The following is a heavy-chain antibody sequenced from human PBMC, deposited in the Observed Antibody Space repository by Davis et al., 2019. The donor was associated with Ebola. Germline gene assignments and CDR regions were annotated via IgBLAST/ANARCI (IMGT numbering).Heavy chain of an antibody. CDR3: ARDRRGYSYGFFDY. V-gene: IGHV3-30-3*01. Sequence: GESLKISCAASGFTFSSYWMSWVRQAPGKGLEWVAVISYDGSNKYYADSVKGRFTISRDNSKNTLYLQMNSLRAEDTAVYYCARDRRGYSYGFFDYWGQGTLVTVSS. J-gene: IGHJ4*02. CDR1: GFTFSSYW. D-gene: IGHD5-18*01. CDR2: ISYDGSNK.